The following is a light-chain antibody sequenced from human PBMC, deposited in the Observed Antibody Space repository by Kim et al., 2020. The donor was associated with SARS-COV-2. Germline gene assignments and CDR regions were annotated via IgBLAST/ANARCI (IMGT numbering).Light chain of an antibody. Sequence: PEQSITISCTGTSSDVGGYNYVSWYQQHPGKAPKLMIYDVSNRPSGVYNRFSGSKSGNTASLTISGLQAEDEADYYCSSYTSSNVVFGGGTQLTVL. CDR3: SSYTSSNVV. CDR1: SSDVGGYNY. V-gene: IGLV2-14*03. CDR2: DVS. J-gene: IGLJ2*01.